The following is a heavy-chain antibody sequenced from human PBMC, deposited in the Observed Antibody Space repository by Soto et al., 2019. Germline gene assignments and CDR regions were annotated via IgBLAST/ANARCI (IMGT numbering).Heavy chain of an antibody. Sequence: GGSLRLSCAASGFTFSSYGMHWVRQAPGKGLEWVAVISYDGSNKYYADSVKGRFTISRDNSKNTLYLQMNSLRAEDTAVYYCAKDAGYCTNGVCYRVYYYYYMDVWGKGTTVTVSS. CDR1: GFTFSSYG. D-gene: IGHD2-8*01. J-gene: IGHJ6*03. V-gene: IGHV3-30*18. CDR2: ISYDGSNK. CDR3: AKDAGYCTNGVCYRVYYYYYMDV.